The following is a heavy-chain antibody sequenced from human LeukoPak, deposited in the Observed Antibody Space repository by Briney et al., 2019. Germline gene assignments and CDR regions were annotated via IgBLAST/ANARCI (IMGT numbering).Heavy chain of an antibody. CDR3: ARGPPSFGVVSGYFDY. D-gene: IGHD3-3*01. CDR2: ISSSSSYI. CDR1: GFTFSSYS. J-gene: IGHJ4*02. Sequence: GGSLRLSCAASGFTFSSYSMNWVRQAPGKGLEWVSSISSSSSYIYYADSVKGRFTISRDNAKNSLYLQMNSLRAEDTAVYYCARGPPSFGVVSGYFDYWGQGTLVTVSS. V-gene: IGHV3-21*01.